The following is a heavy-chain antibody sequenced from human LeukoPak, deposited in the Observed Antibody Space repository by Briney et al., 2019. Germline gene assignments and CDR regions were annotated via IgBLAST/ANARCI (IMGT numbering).Heavy chain of an antibody. CDR2: IYYSGST. D-gene: IGHD3-22*01. CDR1: GGSISSGGYY. V-gene: IGHV4-31*03. CDR3: AREATYYYDSSGYYVKVFDY. J-gene: IGHJ4*02. Sequence: SETLSLTCTVSGGSISSGGYYWSWLRQHPGKGLEWIGYIYYSGSTYYNPSLKSRVTISVDTSKNQFSLKLSSVTAADTAVYYCAREATYYYDSSGYYVKVFDYWGQGTLVTVSS.